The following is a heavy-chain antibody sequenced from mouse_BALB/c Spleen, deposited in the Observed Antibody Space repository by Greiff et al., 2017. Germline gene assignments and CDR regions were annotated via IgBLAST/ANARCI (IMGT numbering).Heavy chain of an antibody. CDR2: ISSGGST. J-gene: IGHJ3*01. Sequence: DVKLVESGGGLVKPGGSLKLSCAASGFTFSSYAMSWVRQTPEKRLEWVASISSGGSTYYPDSVKGRFTISRDNARNILYLQMSSLRSEDTAMYYCARGGGPSTMITTEAFAYWGQGTLVTVSA. D-gene: IGHD2-4*01. CDR3: ARGGGPSTMITTEAFAY. V-gene: IGHV5-6-5*01. CDR1: GFTFSSYA.